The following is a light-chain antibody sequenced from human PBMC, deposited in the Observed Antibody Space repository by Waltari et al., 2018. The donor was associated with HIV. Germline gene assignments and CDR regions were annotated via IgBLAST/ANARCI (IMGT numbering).Light chain of an antibody. J-gene: IGLJ1*01. V-gene: IGLV1-44*01. Sequence: QSVLTQPPSASGTPGQRVTISCSGSSSNIGSNTVNWYQQLPGTAPKLLNFTNNHRPSGVPDRFSGSKSGTSASLAISGLQSEDEADYYCAAWDDSLNGFVFGTGTKVTVL. CDR3: AAWDDSLNGFV. CDR2: TNN. CDR1: SSNIGSNT.